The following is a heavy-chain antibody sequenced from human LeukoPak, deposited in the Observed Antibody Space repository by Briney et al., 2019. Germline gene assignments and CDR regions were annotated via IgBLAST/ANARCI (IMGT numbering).Heavy chain of an antibody. D-gene: IGHD6-19*01. J-gene: IGHJ4*02. CDR1: GFAFSSYS. Sequence: GGSLRLSCAASGFAFSSYSMSWVRQAPGKGLEWVAVISHDGSNQFKADSVKGRFTISRDNSKNTLYLQMNILRAEDSAIYYCARDRDHGDSRGWDFFDYWGLGTLVTVSS. V-gene: IGHV3-30*03. CDR2: ISHDGSNQ. CDR3: ARDRDHGDSRGWDFFDY.